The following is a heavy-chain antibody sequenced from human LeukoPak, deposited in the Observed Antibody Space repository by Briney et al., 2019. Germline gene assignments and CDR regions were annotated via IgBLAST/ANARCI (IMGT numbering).Heavy chain of an antibody. J-gene: IGHJ4*02. CDR1: GFIFSSYA. CDR2: TSYDGSDK. D-gene: IGHD6-13*01. V-gene: IGHV3-30*18. Sequence: GRSLRLSCAASGFIFSSYAMHWVRQGPGKGLEWVAVTSYDGSDKHYADSVKGRFTISRDNSKSTLYLQMNSLRAEDTAVYYCAKYLSAGSSDLHFDLWGQGTLVTVSS. CDR3: AKYLSAGSSDLHFDL.